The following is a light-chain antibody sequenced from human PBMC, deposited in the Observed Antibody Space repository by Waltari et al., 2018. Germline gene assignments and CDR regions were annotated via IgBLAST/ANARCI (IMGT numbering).Light chain of an antibody. CDR1: QSVTRSS. J-gene: IGKJ2*01. CDR2: GAS. CDR3: QQFGGSPPYT. Sequence: EIVLTQSPGTLSLSPGERATLSCRASQSVTRSSLAWYQQKPGQAPRLLIYGASSRATGVPDRFGGSGSGTDFTLTISRLEPEDFAMYYCQQFGGSPPYTFGQGTKVEMK. V-gene: IGKV3-20*01.